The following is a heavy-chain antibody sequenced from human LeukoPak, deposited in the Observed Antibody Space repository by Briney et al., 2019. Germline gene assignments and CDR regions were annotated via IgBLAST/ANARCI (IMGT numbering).Heavy chain of an antibody. Sequence: PSETLSLTCAVYGGSFSGYYWSWIRQPPGKGLGWIGEINHSGSTNYNPSLKSRVTISVDTSKNQFSLKLSSVTAADTAVYYCARLRVYYYGSGSYLHYYYYGMDVWGQGTTVTVSS. V-gene: IGHV4-34*01. D-gene: IGHD3-10*01. CDR1: GGSFSGYY. CDR3: ARLRVYYYGSGSYLHYYYYGMDV. J-gene: IGHJ6*02. CDR2: INHSGST.